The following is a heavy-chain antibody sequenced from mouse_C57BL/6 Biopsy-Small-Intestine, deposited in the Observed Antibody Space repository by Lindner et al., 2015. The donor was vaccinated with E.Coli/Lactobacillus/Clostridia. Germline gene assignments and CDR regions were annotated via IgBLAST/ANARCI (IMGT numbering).Heavy chain of an antibody. CDR2: INPGSGTT. J-gene: IGHJ4*01. Sequence: VQLQESGAELVRPGTSVKVSCKASGYAFTNYLIEWVKQRPGQGLEWIGVINPGSGTTNYNEKFKGKATLTADKSSSTAYMQLNSLTSEDPAVYFCARKEGMDYWGQGTSVTVSS. V-gene: IGHV1-54*01. CDR1: GYAFTNYL. CDR3: ARKEGMDY.